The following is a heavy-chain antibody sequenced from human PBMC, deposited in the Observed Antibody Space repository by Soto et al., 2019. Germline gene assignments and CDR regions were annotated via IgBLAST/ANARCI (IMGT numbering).Heavy chain of an antibody. CDR3: ARDARDTAMVTYAFDI. D-gene: IGHD5-18*01. CDR1: GGSISSGGYY. J-gene: IGHJ3*02. Sequence: TSETLSLTCTVSGGSISSGGYYLSWIRQHPGKGLEWIGYIYYSGSTYYNPSLKSRVTISVDTSKNQFSLKLSPVTAADTAVYYCARDARDTAMVTYAFDIWGQGTMVTVSS. CDR2: IYYSGST. V-gene: IGHV4-31*03.